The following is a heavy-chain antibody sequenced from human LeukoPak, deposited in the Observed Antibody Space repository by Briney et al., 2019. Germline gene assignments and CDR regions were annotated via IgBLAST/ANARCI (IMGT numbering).Heavy chain of an antibody. V-gene: IGHV3-7*01. CDR2: IKQDGSEK. D-gene: IGHD3-3*01. CDR1: GFTFSSYA. J-gene: IGHJ4*02. Sequence: GGSLRLSCAASGFTFSSYAMSWVRQAPGKGLEWVANIKQDGSEKYYVDSVKGRFTISRDNAKNSLYLQMNSLRAEDTAVYYCARRGYLINSYYDFWSGSPYFDYWGQGTLVTVSS. CDR3: ARRGYLINSYYDFWSGSPYFDY.